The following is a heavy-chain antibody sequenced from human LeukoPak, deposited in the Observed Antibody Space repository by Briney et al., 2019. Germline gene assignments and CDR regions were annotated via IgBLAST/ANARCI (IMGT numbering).Heavy chain of an antibody. CDR3: ARRTTGTGPFDY. D-gene: IGHD1-1*01. CDR2: IYYRGST. V-gene: IGHV4-61*08. CDR1: GGSISSGGYY. Sequence: PSETLSLTCTVSGGSISSGGYYWSWIRQPPGKGLEWIAYIYYRGSTNYNPSLKSRVTISVDTSKNQFSLKLSSVTAADTAVYYCARRTTGTGPFDYWGQGTLVTVSS. J-gene: IGHJ4*02.